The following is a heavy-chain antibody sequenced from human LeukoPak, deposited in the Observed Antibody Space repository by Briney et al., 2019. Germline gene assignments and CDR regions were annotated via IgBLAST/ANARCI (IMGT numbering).Heavy chain of an antibody. CDR1: GYSFTRYW. CDR3: ARSGTYYGSSDY. J-gene: IGHJ4*02. CDR2: IYPGDSDT. V-gene: IGHV5-51*01. Sequence: GESLKISCKGSGYSFTRYWIGWVRQMPGKGLKWMGIIYPGDSDTRYSPSFQGQVTISADKSISTAYLQWNSLKASDTAIYYCARSGTYYGSSDYWGQGTLVTVSS. D-gene: IGHD1-26*01.